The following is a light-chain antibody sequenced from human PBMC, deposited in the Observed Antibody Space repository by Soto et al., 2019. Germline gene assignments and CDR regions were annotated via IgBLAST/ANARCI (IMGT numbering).Light chain of an antibody. J-gene: IGKJ5*01. V-gene: IGKV3-15*01. Sequence: EIVLTQSPGTLSLSPGERATLSCMASQSVSNNYLAWYQQKPGQAPRLLIYGASARATDVPARFSGSGSGTEFTLTISSLQSEDFAVYYCQHYNDWLITFGQGTRLEIK. CDR2: GAS. CDR3: QHYNDWLIT. CDR1: QSVSNN.